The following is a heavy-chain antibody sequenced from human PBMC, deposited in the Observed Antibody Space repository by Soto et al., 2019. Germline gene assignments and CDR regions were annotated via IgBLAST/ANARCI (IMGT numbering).Heavy chain of an antibody. V-gene: IGHV1-18*01. CDR1: GYTFTSYG. Sequence: ASVKVSCKASGYTFTSYGISWVRQATGQGLEWMGWISAYNGNTNYAQKLQGRVTMTTDTSTSTAYMELRSLRSEDTAVYYCARERTGTTSMDVWGQGTTVTVSS. J-gene: IGHJ6*02. D-gene: IGHD1-1*01. CDR2: ISAYNGNT. CDR3: ARERTGTTSMDV.